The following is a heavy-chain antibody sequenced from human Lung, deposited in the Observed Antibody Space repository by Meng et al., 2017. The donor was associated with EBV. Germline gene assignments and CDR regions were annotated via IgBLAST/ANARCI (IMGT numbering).Heavy chain of an antibody. V-gene: IGHV4-31*03. D-gene: IGHD4-11*01. CDR3: AATVNDGYFDY. Sequence: QVQLQEAGPGLVKPSQTLSLTCTVSGGSISSGGYYWSWIRQHPGKGLEWIGYIYYSGSTYYDPSLKSRVTISVDTSKNQFSLKLSSVTAADTAVYYCAATVNDGYFDYWGQGTLVTVSS. CDR1: GGSISSGGYY. CDR2: IYYSGST. J-gene: IGHJ4*02.